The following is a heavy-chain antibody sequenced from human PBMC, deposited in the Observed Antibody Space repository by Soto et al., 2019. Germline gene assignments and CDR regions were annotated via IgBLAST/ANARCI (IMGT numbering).Heavy chain of an antibody. CDR1: GFTFSNYW. D-gene: IGHD3-16*02. CDR3: ARANDYVWGSYRPPKYFDY. Sequence: EVQLVESGGGLVQPGGSLRLSCAASGFTFSNYWMSWDRQAPGKGLEWVANIKQDGSEKYYVDSVKGRFTISRDNAKNSLYLQMNSLRAEDTAVYYCARANDYVWGSYRPPKYFDYWGQGTLVTVSS. V-gene: IGHV3-7*01. CDR2: IKQDGSEK. J-gene: IGHJ4*02.